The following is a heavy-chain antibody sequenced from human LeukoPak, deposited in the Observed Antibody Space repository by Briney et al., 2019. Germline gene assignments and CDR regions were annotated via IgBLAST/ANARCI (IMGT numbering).Heavy chain of an antibody. CDR2: INRDASEK. CDR1: RFTFSSYA. CDR3: APYFPDRGS. Sequence: GGSLRLSCAASRFTFSSYAMTWVRQAPGEGLEWVANINRDASEKNYVDSVKGRFTISRDNAKNSLYLQMNNLRAEDTAVYYCAPYFPDRGSWGQGTLVTVSS. D-gene: IGHD2/OR15-2a*01. J-gene: IGHJ5*02. V-gene: IGHV3-7*01.